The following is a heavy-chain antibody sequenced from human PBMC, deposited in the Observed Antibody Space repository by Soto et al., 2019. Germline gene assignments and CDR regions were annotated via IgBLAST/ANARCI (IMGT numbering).Heavy chain of an antibody. V-gene: IGHV3-23*01. CDR3: AKDWPRGVDFCH. CDR2: ISGSGDST. J-gene: IGHJ4*02. D-gene: IGHD3-3*01. CDR1: VFTFSSVA. Sequence: GGSLRLSCAGSVFTFSSVAMTWVRQAPGKGLEWVSSISGSGDSTYYADSVKGRFTISRDNSKNTLYLQMNSLRAEDTAVFYCAKDWPRGVDFCHWGQGSRVTVSS.